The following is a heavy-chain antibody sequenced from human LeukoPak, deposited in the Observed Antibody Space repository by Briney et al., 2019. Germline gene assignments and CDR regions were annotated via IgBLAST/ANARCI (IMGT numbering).Heavy chain of an antibody. V-gene: IGHV5-51*01. D-gene: IGHD3-22*01. CDR3: ARQGTYDSSGYFNDY. Sequence: GESLKISCKGSGYSFTSYWIGWVRQMPGKGLEWMGIIYPGDSDTRYGPSFQGQVTISADKSISTAYLQWSSLKASDTAMYYCARQGTYDSSGYFNDYWGQGTLVTVSS. CDR1: GYSFTSYW. J-gene: IGHJ4*02. CDR2: IYPGDSDT.